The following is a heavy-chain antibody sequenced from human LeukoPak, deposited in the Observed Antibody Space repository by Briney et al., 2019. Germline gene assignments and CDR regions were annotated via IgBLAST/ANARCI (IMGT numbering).Heavy chain of an antibody. CDR3: AKERYRNGEIFDY. Sequence: PRGSLRLSCAASGFTVSSNYMSWVRQAPGKGLEWVAFISYDGSNKYYADSVKGRFTISRDNSKNTLYLQMNSLRAEDTAVYYCAKERYRNGEIFDYWGQGTLVTVSS. V-gene: IGHV3-30*18. D-gene: IGHD5-18*01. CDR2: ISYDGSNK. J-gene: IGHJ4*02. CDR1: GFTVSSNY.